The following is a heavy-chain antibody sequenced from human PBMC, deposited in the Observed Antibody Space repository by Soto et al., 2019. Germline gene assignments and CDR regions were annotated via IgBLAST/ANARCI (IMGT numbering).Heavy chain of an antibody. CDR2: FNPILSFS. V-gene: IGHV1-69*02. CDR3: ATSFGARSRAFDY. CDR1: GDTFNFYT. Sequence: QVQLVQSGAEVKKPGSSVNVSCKASGDTFNFYTINWVRQAPGLGLEWMGRFNPILSFSNSALKFQGRVTITSDKSTSTAYMVLSSLRSEDTAIYYCATSFGARSRAFDYWGQGALVTVSS. D-gene: IGHD3-10*01. J-gene: IGHJ4*02.